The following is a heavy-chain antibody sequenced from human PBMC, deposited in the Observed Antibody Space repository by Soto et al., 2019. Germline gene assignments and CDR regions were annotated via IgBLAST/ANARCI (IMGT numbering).Heavy chain of an antibody. CDR1: GGSISSGGYY. CDR3: ARENYGSGNYYYYYGMDV. Sequence: TSETLSLTCAVSGGSISSGGYYWSWIRQHPGKGLEWIGYIYYSGSTYYNPSLKSRVTISVDTSKNRFSLKLSSVTAADTAVYYCARENYGSGNYYYYYGMDVWGQGTTVTVSS. CDR2: IYYSGST. J-gene: IGHJ6*02. D-gene: IGHD3-10*01. V-gene: IGHV4-31*11.